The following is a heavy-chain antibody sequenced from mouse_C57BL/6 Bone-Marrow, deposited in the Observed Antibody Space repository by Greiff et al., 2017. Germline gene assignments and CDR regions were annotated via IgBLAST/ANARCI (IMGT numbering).Heavy chain of an antibody. CDR3: AREKIYYGWYFDV. J-gene: IGHJ1*03. Sequence: QVQLQQPGAELVKPGASVKLSCKASGYTFTSYWMHWVKQRPGQGLEWIGMIHPNSCSTNYNEKFKSKATLTVDKSSSSAYMQLSSLTPEASAVYVCAREKIYYGWYFDVWGTGTTVTVSS. CDR1: GYTFTSYW. CDR2: IHPNSCST. D-gene: IGHD2-1*01. V-gene: IGHV1-64*01.